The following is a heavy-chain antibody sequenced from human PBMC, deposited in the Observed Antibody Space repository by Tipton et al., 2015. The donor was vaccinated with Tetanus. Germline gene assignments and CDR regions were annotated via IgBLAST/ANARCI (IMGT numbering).Heavy chain of an antibody. CDR1: GFTLSRYT. CDR3: ASGSTFDY. J-gene: IGHJ4*02. V-gene: IGHV3-21*01. CDR2: ISSTSAYI. Sequence: SLRLSCAASGFTLSRYTLNWVRQAPGKGLEWVSSISSTSAYIYYTGSVKGRFTIFRDNAKNSLYLQMNSLRAEDTAVYYCASGSTFDYWGQGTLVTVSS. D-gene: IGHD1-26*01.